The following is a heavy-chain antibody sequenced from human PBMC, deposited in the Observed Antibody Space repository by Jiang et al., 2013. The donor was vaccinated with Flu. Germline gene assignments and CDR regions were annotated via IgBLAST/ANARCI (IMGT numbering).Heavy chain of an antibody. CDR1: GGSSSSYY. CDR2: SIPVGXP. CDR3: ATQSSGWPFDS. D-gene: IGHD6-19*01. J-gene: IGHJ4*02. V-gene: IGHV4-4*07. Sequence: GLVKPSETLSLTCTVSGGSSSSYYWSWDPAAAGRDWSGLGVSIPVGXPTXNPSLKSRVTMSVDTSKNQFSLKLSSMTAADTAVYYCATQSSGWPFDSWGQGILVSVSS.